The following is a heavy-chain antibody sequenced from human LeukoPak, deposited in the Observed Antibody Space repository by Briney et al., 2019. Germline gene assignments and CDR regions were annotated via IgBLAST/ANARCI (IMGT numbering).Heavy chain of an antibody. CDR1: GVSVSTTSYY. J-gene: IGHJ3*02. Sequence: SETLSLTCTVSGVSVSTTSYYWTWIRQPPGKGLEWIGYIYYSGNTNYNPSLKSRVTISVDTSKTKFSLKLSSVTAADTAFYYCARAAWGYAFDIWGQGTMVTVSS. CDR2: IYYSGNT. D-gene: IGHD7-27*01. V-gene: IGHV4-61*01. CDR3: ARAAWGYAFDI.